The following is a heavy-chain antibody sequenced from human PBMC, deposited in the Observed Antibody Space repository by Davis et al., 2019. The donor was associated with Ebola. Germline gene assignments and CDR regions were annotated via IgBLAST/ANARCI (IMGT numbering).Heavy chain of an antibody. J-gene: IGHJ6*02. CDR1: GGTFSSYA. V-gene: IGHV1-18*01. D-gene: IGHD2-8*01. CDR2: ISAYNGNT. Sequence: ASVKVSCKASGGTFSSYAISWVRQAPGQGLEWMGWISAYNGNTNYAQKLQGRVTMTTDTSTSTAYMELRSLRSDDTAVYYCARQDLYGSMDVWGQGTTVTVSS. CDR3: ARQDLYGSMDV.